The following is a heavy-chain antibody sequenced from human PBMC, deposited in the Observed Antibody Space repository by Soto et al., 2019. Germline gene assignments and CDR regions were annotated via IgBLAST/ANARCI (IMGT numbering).Heavy chain of an antibody. CDR1: GFTFSSYA. V-gene: IGHV3-30-3*01. Sequence: AGGSLRLSCAASGFTFSSYAMHWVRQAPGKGLEWVAVISYDGSNKYYADSVKGRFTTSRDNSKNTLYLQMNSLRAEDTAVYYCARDDPATRGGYYYYGMDVWGQGTTVTVSS. D-gene: IGHD5-12*01. CDR2: ISYDGSNK. CDR3: ARDDPATRGGYYYYGMDV. J-gene: IGHJ6*02.